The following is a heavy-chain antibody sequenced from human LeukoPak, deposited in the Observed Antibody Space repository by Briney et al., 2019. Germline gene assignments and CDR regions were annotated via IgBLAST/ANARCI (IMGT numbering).Heavy chain of an antibody. CDR3: ARLDYGSGLN. Sequence: SETLSLTCTVSGDSVSSHYWNWIRQPPGKGLEYIGFIHYSGTSECNPSLKSRVTMSVDTSDNQFSLKLSSVTAADTAVYYCARLDYGSGLNWGQGTLVTVSS. V-gene: IGHV4-59*08. D-gene: IGHD3-10*01. CDR2: IHYSGTS. CDR1: GDSVSSHY. J-gene: IGHJ4*02.